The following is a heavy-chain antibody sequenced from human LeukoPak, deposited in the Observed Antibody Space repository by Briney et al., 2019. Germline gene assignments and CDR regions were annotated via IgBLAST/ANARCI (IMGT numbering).Heavy chain of an antibody. D-gene: IGHD3-9*01. Sequence: GGSLRLSCTASGFTFNSYSMNWVRQAPGKGLEWVSSTSSSSSYMYYADSVKGRFTISRDNAKKSLYLQMNRLRAEDTAVYFCARADTSDILTGYSDYWGQGTLVTVSS. J-gene: IGHJ4*02. V-gene: IGHV3-21*01. CDR1: GFTFNSYS. CDR2: TSSSSSYM. CDR3: ARADTSDILTGYSDY.